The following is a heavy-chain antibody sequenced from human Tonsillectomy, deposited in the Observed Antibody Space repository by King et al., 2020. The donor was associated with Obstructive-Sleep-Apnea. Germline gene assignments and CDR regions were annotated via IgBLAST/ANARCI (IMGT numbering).Heavy chain of an antibody. V-gene: IGHV1-46*01. CDR2: INPSGGST. D-gene: IGHD1-26*01. J-gene: IGHJ6*02. CDR1: GYTFTSYY. Sequence: QLVQSGAEVKKPGASVKVSCKASGYTFTSYYMHWVRQAPGHGLEWMGIINPSGGSTSYAQKFQGRVTMTRDTSTSTVYMELSSLRSEDTAVYYCARVGSGSSTFTNYGMDVWGQGTTVTVSS. CDR3: ARVGSGSSTFTNYGMDV.